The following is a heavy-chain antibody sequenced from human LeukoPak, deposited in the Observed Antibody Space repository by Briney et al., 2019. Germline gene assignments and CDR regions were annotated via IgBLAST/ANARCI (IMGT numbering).Heavy chain of an antibody. J-gene: IGHJ4*02. V-gene: IGHV3-23*01. CDR1: GFTFSSYS. D-gene: IGHD3-16*01. CDR2: ISGSGGST. CDR3: AKAGRGEYYFDY. Sequence: GGSLRLSCAASGFTFSSYSMNWVRQAPGKGLEWVSAISGSGGSTYYADSVKGRFTISRDNSKNTLHLQMNSLRAEDTAVYYCAKAGRGEYYFDYWGQGTLVTVSS.